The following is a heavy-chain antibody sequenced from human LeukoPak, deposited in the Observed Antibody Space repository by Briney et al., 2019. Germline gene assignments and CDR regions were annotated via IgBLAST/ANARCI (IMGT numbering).Heavy chain of an antibody. Sequence: GESLKISCKVSGYSFTSYCIGWVRPMPGKGLEWMGIIYPGDSGPTYSPSFQGQVTISVDKSINTAYLQWGSLQASDTAMYYCGMSGDRVPLQDDVFDVWGQGTMVTVST. CDR3: GMSGDRVPLQDDVFDV. CDR2: IYPGDSGP. J-gene: IGHJ3*01. CDR1: GYSFTSYC. D-gene: IGHD1-26*01. V-gene: IGHV5-51*01.